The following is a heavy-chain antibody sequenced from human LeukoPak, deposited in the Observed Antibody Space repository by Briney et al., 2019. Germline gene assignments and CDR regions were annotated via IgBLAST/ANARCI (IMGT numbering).Heavy chain of an antibody. CDR1: GGSTSVYY. D-gene: IGHD1-1*01. J-gene: IGHJ4*02. Sequence: NPSETLSLTCTVSGGSTSVYYWNWIRQPPGKGLEWIGYIYYRGTTNYNPSLNSRVTISLDSSKNQFSLRLNSVTAADTAIYYCARGPPRTVRERYFDYWGQGTLVSVSS. CDR2: IYYRGTT. CDR3: ARGPPRTVRERYFDY. V-gene: IGHV4-59*01.